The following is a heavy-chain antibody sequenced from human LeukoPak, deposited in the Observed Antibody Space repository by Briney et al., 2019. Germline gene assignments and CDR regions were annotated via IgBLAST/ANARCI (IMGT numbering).Heavy chain of an antibody. Sequence: PSQTLSLTCAVSGVSISSGGYSWSCIRQPPGKSLEWIGYICHSGSTYYNPARKSRVTISVDRSKNQFSLKLSSVTAADTAVYYCARDADYYGMDVWGQGTTVTVSS. CDR1: GVSISSGGYS. J-gene: IGHJ6*02. CDR2: ICHSGST. V-gene: IGHV4-30-2*01. CDR3: ARDADYYGMDV.